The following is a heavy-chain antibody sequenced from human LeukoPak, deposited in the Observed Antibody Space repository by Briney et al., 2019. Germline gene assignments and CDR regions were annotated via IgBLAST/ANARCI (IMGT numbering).Heavy chain of an antibody. D-gene: IGHD3-10*01. CDR3: AREGSSGNWFDP. Sequence: ASVKVSCKASGYTFTSYYMHWVRQAPGQGLEWMGIINPSGGSASYAQKFQGRVTMTRDTSTSTVYMELSSLRSEDTAVYYCAREGSSGNWFDPWGQGTLVTVSS. CDR2: INPSGGSA. V-gene: IGHV1-46*01. CDR1: GYTFTSYY. J-gene: IGHJ5*02.